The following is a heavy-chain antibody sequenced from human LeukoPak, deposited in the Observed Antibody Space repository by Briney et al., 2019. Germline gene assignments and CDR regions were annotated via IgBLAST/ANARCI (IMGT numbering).Heavy chain of an antibody. CDR2: ISTSGSTV. V-gene: IGHV3-48*03. D-gene: IGHD4-17*01. CDR1: GFTFSSYE. CDR3: AREAAGSTTVEFDY. J-gene: IGHJ4*02. Sequence: GGSLRLSCAASGFTFSSYEMNWVRQAPGKGLEWVSYISTSGSTVYYADSVKGRFTISRDNAKNSLYLQMNSLTAEDTAVYYCAREAAGSTTVEFDYWGQGTLVTVSS.